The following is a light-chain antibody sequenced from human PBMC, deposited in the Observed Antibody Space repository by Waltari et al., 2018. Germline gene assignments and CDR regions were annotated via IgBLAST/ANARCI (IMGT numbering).Light chain of an antibody. CDR2: YKSDSDK. Sequence: QAVLTQPSSLSVSPGASASLTCTLRSGINVGTYRIYWYQQKPGSRPQYFLRYKSDSDKQQGSGVPSRFSASKDASANAGILLISGLQSEDEADYYCMIWHTSAWVFGGGTKLTVL. CDR3: MIWHTSAWV. CDR1: SGINVGTYR. J-gene: IGLJ3*02. V-gene: IGLV5-45*03.